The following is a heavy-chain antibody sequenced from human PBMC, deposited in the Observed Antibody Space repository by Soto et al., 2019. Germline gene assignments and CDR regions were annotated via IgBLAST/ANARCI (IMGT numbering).Heavy chain of an antibody. CDR3: ARCPPADYYDSSGYPYYFDY. Sequence: TLSLTCTVSGGSISSGGYYWSWIRQHPGKGLEWIGYIYYSGSTYYNPSLKSRVTISVDTSKNQFSLKLSSVTAADTAVYYCARCPPADYYDSSGYPYYFDYWGQGTLVTVSS. V-gene: IGHV4-31*03. D-gene: IGHD3-22*01. CDR1: GGSISSGGYY. J-gene: IGHJ4*02. CDR2: IYYSGST.